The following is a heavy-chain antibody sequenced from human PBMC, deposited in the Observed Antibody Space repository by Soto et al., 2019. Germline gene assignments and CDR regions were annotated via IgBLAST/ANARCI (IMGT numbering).Heavy chain of an antibody. D-gene: IGHD6-13*01. CDR1: GGSISSYY. Sequence: SETLSLTCTVSGGSISSYYWSWIRQPPGKGLEWIGYIYYSGSTNYNPSLKSRVTISADTSKNQFSLKLSSVTAADTAVYYCARLAAAGTYYFDYWGQGTLVTVSS. V-gene: IGHV4-59*01. J-gene: IGHJ4*02. CDR3: ARLAAAGTYYFDY. CDR2: IYYSGST.